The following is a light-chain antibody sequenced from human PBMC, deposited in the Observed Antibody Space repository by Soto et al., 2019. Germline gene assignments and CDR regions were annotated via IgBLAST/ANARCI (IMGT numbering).Light chain of an antibody. Sequence: DIQMTQSPSTLSASVGDRVTITCRASQTIDTWLAWYQQKPGKAPKSLIYAVSHLEGGVPSRFSGSGSRTDFTLAINSLQPDDFATYYCQHKGTFGPGTRVEI. CDR3: QHKGT. CDR1: QTIDTW. V-gene: IGKV1-5*01. CDR2: AVS. J-gene: IGKJ1*01.